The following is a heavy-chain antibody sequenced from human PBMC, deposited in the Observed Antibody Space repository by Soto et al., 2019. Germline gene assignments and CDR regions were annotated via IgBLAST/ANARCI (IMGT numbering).Heavy chain of an antibody. Sequence: SETLSLTCTVSGDSLSGGDYYWSWIRHPPGKGPEWIGYIYYSGSDYYHPPLKSRATISLDTSKIRLSQMLSSGTAADKAVYYCARGLELVRGVMTERPFDYWGQGILVTVSS. CDR3: ARGLELVRGVMTERPFDY. CDR2: IYYSGSD. J-gene: IGHJ4*02. V-gene: IGHV4-30-4*01. D-gene: IGHD3-10*01. CDR1: GDSLSGGDYY.